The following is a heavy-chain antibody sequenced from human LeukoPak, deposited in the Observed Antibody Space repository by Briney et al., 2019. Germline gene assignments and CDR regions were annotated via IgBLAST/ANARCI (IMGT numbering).Heavy chain of an antibody. V-gene: IGHV3-23*01. CDR3: AKDRGYYGSGSNWFDP. Sequence: GGSLRLSCAASGFTYSSSAMSWVRQAPGKGLEWVSAISGNDISTYYADSVKSRFTISRDNSKNTLFLQLDSLRAEDTAVYYCAKDRGYYGSGSNWFDPWGQGTLVTVSS. CDR2: ISGNDIST. CDR1: GFTYSSSA. J-gene: IGHJ5*02. D-gene: IGHD3-10*01.